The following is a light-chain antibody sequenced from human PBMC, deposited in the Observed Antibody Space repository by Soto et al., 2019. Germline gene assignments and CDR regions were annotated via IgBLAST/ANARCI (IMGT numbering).Light chain of an antibody. Sequence: QSVLTQPASVSGSPGQSITISCTGTSSDVGGYNYVSWYQQHPGKAPKLMIYEVSNRPSGVSNRFSGSKSGNTASLTISGIQAEDEADYYCSSYTSSSTYVFGTGTKLTVL. J-gene: IGLJ1*01. V-gene: IGLV2-14*01. CDR3: SSYTSSSTYV. CDR2: EVS. CDR1: SSDVGGYNY.